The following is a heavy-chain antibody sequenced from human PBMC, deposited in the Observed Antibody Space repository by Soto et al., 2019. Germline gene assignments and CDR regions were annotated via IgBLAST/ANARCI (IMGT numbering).Heavy chain of an antibody. CDR2: ISGSGGST. J-gene: IGHJ4*02. CDR1: VFTFSSYS. Sequence: GGSLRLSFAASVFTFSSYSMSWVRPAQGKGLEWVSAISGSGGSTYYADSVKGRFTISRDNSKNTLYLQMNSLRAEDTAVYYCAKSHYGSGSYYNAIDYWGQGTLVTVSS. CDR3: AKSHYGSGSYYNAIDY. V-gene: IGHV3-23*01. D-gene: IGHD3-10*01.